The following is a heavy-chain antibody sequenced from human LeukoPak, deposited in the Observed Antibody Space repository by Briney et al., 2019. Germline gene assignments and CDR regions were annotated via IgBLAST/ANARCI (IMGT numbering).Heavy chain of an antibody. J-gene: IGHJ4*02. CDR3: ARWLGTNFDY. D-gene: IGHD3-10*01. Sequence: ASVKVSCKASGYTFTSYYMHWLRQAPGQGLEWMGIINPSGGSTSYAQKFQGRVTMTRDTSTSTVYMELSSLRSEDAAVYYCARWLGTNFDYWGQGTLVTVSS. CDR1: GYTFTSYY. V-gene: IGHV1-46*03. CDR2: INPSGGST.